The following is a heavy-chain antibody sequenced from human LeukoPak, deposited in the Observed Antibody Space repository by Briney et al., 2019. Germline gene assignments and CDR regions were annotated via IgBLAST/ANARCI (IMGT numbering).Heavy chain of an antibody. V-gene: IGHV3-23*01. D-gene: IGHD6-19*01. Sequence: PGGSLRLSCAASGFTFSNYGMNWVRQAPGKGLEWVLGITGRGESTYYADSVKGRFTISRDNAKNSLYLQMNSLRAEDTALYYCARVSDISVAAYFDYWGQGTLVTVSS. CDR1: GFTFSNYG. CDR2: ITGRGEST. J-gene: IGHJ4*02. CDR3: ARVSDISVAAYFDY.